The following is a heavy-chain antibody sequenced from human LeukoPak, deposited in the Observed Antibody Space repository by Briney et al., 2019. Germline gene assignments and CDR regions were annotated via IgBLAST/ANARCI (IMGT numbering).Heavy chain of an antibody. J-gene: IGHJ4*02. D-gene: IGHD6-19*01. CDR1: GGSISSFY. V-gene: IGHV4-59*01. CDR2: IYYTGST. Sequence: SETLSLTCTVSGGSISSFYWSWIRQPPGKGLEWIGYIYYTGSTNYSPSLKSRVTMSVDTSKNQFSLRLSSVTAADMAVYYCARVNSGWYYFDYWGQGTLVTVSS. CDR3: ARVNSGWYYFDY.